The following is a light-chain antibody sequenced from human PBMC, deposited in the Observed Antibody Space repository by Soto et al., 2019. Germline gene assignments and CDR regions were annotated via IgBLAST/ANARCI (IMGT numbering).Light chain of an antibody. CDR2: DAS. J-gene: IGKJ4*01. V-gene: IGKV3-11*01. CDR1: QSVSNY. CDR3: HQRSNWPLT. Sequence: EIVLTQSPATLSLSPGEGATLSCRASQSVSNYLAWYQQKPGQAPRLLIFDASKRATGIPARFSGSGSGTDFTLTISSLEPEDFAVYYCHQRSNWPLTFGGGTKVDIK.